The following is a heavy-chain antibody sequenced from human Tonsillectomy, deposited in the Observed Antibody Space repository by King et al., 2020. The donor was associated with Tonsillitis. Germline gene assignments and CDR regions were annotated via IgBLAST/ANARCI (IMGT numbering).Heavy chain of an antibody. D-gene: IGHD2-8*02. V-gene: IGHV5-10-1*03. Sequence: VQLVESGAEVKKPGESLRISCKGSGYSFISYWINWVRQMPGNGLEWMGRIDPSDSYTNYSPSFQGHVTISVDKSISTAYLQWSSLKASDTAMYYCARRGPDTGDAFDIWGQGTMVTVSS. CDR1: GYSFISYW. CDR3: ARRGPDTGDAFDI. J-gene: IGHJ3*02. CDR2: IDPSDSYT.